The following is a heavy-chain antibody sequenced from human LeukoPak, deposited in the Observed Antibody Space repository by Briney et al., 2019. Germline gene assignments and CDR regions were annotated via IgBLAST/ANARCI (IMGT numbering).Heavy chain of an antibody. J-gene: IGHJ4*02. Sequence: ASVKVSCKASGYTFTGYYMHWVRQAPGQGLEWMGWINPNSGGTNYAQKFQGRVTMTRDTSISTAYMELGRLRSDDTAVYYCARDQEDIMITFGGIADYWGQGTLVTVSS. CDR3: ARDQEDIMITFGGIADY. D-gene: IGHD3-16*01. CDR1: GYTFTGYY. V-gene: IGHV1-2*02. CDR2: INPNSGGT.